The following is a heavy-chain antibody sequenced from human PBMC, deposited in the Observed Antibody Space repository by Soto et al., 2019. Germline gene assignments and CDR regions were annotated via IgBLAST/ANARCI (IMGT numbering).Heavy chain of an antibody. CDR3: VRRHVSATGIDWFDP. Sequence: SVKVSCKSSGYTFTSYGIHWVRQAPGQRLEWMGWINAANGDTKYSPKFQGRVTITRDTSASTAYMELSSLRSEDTAVYYCVRRHVSATGIDWFDPWGQGTLVTVSS. CDR2: INAANGDT. V-gene: IGHV1-3*01. D-gene: IGHD6-13*01. CDR1: GYTFTSYG. J-gene: IGHJ5*02.